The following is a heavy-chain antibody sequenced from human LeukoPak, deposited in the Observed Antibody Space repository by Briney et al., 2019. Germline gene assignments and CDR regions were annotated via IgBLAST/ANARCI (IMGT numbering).Heavy chain of an antibody. Sequence: GGSLRLSCVASGFTFSSFSMNWVRQAPGKGLEWISYISASRSTMYYADSVKGRFTISRDNAKNSLSPQINSLRDEDTAVFYCARDAGTGYFDYWGQGTLVTVSS. J-gene: IGHJ4*02. D-gene: IGHD1-1*01. CDR1: GFTFSSFS. CDR3: ARDAGTGYFDY. V-gene: IGHV3-48*02. CDR2: ISASRSTM.